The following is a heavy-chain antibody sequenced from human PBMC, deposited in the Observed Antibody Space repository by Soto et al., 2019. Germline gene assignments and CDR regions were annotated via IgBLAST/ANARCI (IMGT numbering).Heavy chain of an antibody. J-gene: IGHJ4*02. Sequence: SETLSLTCTVSGGSISTYYWTWVRQPPRKGLEWIGYINYSGNTNYNPSLKSRVTISVDTSKNQFSLKLSSVTAADTAVYYCARGSSWLDYWGQGTLVTSPQ. D-gene: IGHD6-13*01. V-gene: IGHV4-59*01. CDR3: ARGSSWLDY. CDR2: INYSGNT. CDR1: GGSISTYY.